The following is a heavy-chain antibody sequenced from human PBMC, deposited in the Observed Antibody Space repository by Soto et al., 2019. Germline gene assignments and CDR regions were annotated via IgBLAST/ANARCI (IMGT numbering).Heavy chain of an antibody. V-gene: IGHV1-46*01. CDR2: INPSGGST. CDR1: GYTFTSYY. CDR3: ARGREDYDSSGYYYVGWFDP. Sequence: QVQLVQSGAEVKKPGASVKVSCKASGYTFTSYYMHWVRQAPGQGLEWMGIINPSGGSTSYAQKFQGRVTMTRDTSTSTVSMELSSLRSEDTAVYYCARGREDYDSSGYYYVGWFDPWGQGTLVTVSS. J-gene: IGHJ5*02. D-gene: IGHD3-22*01.